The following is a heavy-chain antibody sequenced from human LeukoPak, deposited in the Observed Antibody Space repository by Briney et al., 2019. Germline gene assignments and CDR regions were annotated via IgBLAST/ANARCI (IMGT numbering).Heavy chain of an antibody. D-gene: IGHD6-13*01. CDR3: ARTAAAVLDAFDI. CDR2: ISSSSSYI. J-gene: IGHJ3*02. Sequence: PGGSLRLSCAASGFTFSSYSMNWVRQAPGKGLEWVSSISSSSSYIYYADSVKGRFTIFRDNAKNSLYLQINSLRAEDTAVYYCARTAAAVLDAFDIWGQGTMVTVSS. CDR1: GFTFSSYS. V-gene: IGHV3-21*01.